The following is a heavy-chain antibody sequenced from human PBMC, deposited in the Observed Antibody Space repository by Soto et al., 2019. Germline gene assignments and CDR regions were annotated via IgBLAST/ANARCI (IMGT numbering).Heavy chain of an antibody. CDR1: GYTFTGYY. Sequence: EASVKVSCKASGYTFTGYYMHWVRQAPGQGLEWMGWINPNSGGTNYAQKFQGWVTMTRDTSISTAYMELSRLRSDDTAVYYCARESSGSTSWNLASPTYYYGMDVWGQGTTVTVSS. CDR3: ARESSGSTSWNLASPTYYYGMDV. J-gene: IGHJ6*02. V-gene: IGHV1-2*04. CDR2: INPNSGGT. D-gene: IGHD2-2*01.